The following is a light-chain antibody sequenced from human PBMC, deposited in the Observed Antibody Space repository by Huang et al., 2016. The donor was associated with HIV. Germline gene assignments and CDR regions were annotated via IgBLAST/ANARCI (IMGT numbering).Light chain of an antibody. CDR3: QQYNNWPRES. CDR2: GAS. V-gene: IGKV3-15*01. Sequence: IVMTQSPATMSVSPGQRVTLSCRASQSVSNKVAWYQQKPGQAPRRLSYGASKRAINTPARFSGSGSGTEFTLTINSLQSEDFAVYHCQQYNNWPRESFGQGTKLEIK. CDR1: QSVSNK. J-gene: IGKJ2*03.